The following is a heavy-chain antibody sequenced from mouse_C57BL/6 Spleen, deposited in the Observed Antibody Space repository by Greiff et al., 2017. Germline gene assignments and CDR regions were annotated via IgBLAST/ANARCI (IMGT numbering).Heavy chain of an antibody. CDR2: INPNNGGT. Sequence: VQLQQSGPELVKPGASVKMSCKASGYTFTDYYMHWVKQSHGKSLEWIGDINPNNGGTSYNQKFKGKATLTVNKSSSTAYMQLRSLTSEDSAVYYCARKGYYGSPRYYYFDVWGTGTTVTVSS. J-gene: IGHJ1*03. V-gene: IGHV1-22*01. CDR3: ARKGYYGSPRYYYFDV. D-gene: IGHD2-1*01. CDR1: GYTFTDYY.